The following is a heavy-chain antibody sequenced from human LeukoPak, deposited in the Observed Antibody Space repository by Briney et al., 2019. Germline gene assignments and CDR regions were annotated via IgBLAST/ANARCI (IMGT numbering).Heavy chain of an antibody. CDR3: ARVGYYDSSGYFDY. CDR2: ISAYNGNT. D-gene: IGHD3-22*01. CDR1: GYTFTSYG. Sequence: GASVKVSCTASGYTFTSYGISWVRQAPGQGLEWLGWISAYNGNTNYAQKLQGRVTMTTDTSTSTAYMELRSLRSDDTAVYYCARVGYYDSSGYFDYWGQGTLVTVSS. V-gene: IGHV1-18*01. J-gene: IGHJ4*02.